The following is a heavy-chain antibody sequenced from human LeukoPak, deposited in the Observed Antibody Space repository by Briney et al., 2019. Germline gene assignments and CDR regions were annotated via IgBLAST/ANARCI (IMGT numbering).Heavy chain of an antibody. J-gene: IGHJ4*02. CDR1: GFTFSSYA. CDR3: AKRTAAAGPYFDY. D-gene: IGHD6-13*01. Sequence: GGSLRLSFAVSGFTFSSYAMSWVRQAAGKGLEWVSAISGSGGSTYYADSVKGRFTISRDTSKNTLYLQMNSLRAEDTAVYYCAKRTAAAGPYFDYWGQGTPVTVSS. V-gene: IGHV3-23*01. CDR2: ISGSGGST.